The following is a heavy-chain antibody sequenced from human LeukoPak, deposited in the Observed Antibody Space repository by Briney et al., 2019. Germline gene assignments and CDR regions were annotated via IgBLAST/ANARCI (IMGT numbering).Heavy chain of an antibody. V-gene: IGHV4-34*01. D-gene: IGHD2-15*01. Sequence: SETLSLTCAVYGGSFSGYYWSWIRQPPGKGLEWIGEINHSGSTNYNPSLKSRVTISVDTSKNQFSLKLGSVTAADTAVYYCAREIGDYVDYWGQGTLVTVSS. J-gene: IGHJ4*02. CDR1: GGSFSGYY. CDR2: INHSGST. CDR3: AREIGDYVDY.